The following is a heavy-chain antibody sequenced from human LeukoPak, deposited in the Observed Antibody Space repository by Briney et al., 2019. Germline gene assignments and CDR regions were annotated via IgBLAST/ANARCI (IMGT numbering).Heavy chain of an antibody. CDR1: GFTFSSYA. V-gene: IGHV3-23*01. Sequence: GGSLRLSCAASGFTFSSYAMSWVRQAPGKGLEWVSAISGSGGSTYYADSLKGRFTISRDNSKNTPYLQMNSLRAEDTAVYYCAKFLPTHIVVANYYFDYWGQGTLVTVSS. CDR3: AKFLPTHIVVANYYFDY. CDR2: ISGSGGST. J-gene: IGHJ4*02. D-gene: IGHD2-21*01.